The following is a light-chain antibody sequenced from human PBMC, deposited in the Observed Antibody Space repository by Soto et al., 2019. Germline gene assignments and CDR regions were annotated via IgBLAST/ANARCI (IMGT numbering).Light chain of an antibody. CDR3: CSYTSSSTPVV. CDR2: DVS. Sequence: QSALTQPASVSGSPGQSITISCTGTSSDVGGYNYVSWYQQHPGKAPKLMIYDVSNRPSGVSNRFSGSKSGNTASLTISGLQAEDEADYYCCSYTSSSTPVVFGGGTKLPS. CDR1: SSDVGGYNY. V-gene: IGLV2-14*03. J-gene: IGLJ2*01.